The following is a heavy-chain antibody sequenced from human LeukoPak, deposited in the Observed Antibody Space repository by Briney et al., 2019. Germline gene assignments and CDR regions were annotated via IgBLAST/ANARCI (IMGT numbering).Heavy chain of an antibody. CDR1: GYTFTSYY. Sequence: GASVKVSCKASGYTFTSYYMHWVRQAPGQGLEWMGIINPSGGSTSYAQKFQGRVTMTRDTSTSTVYMELSSLRSEDTAVYYCARGPIVVVPAARRDWFDPWGQGTLVTVSS. J-gene: IGHJ5*02. D-gene: IGHD2-2*01. CDR3: ARGPIVVVPAARRDWFDP. CDR2: INPSGGST. V-gene: IGHV1-46*01.